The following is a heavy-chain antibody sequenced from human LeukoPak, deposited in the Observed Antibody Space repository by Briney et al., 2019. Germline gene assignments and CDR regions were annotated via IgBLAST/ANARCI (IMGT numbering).Heavy chain of an antibody. Sequence: SETLSLTCTVSGGSISSGDYYWSWICQPPGTGLEWIGYIYYSGSTYYNPSLKSRVTISVDTSKNQFSLKLSSVTAADTAVYYCARGGGIYYDSSGYPSWDYWGQGTLVTVSS. D-gene: IGHD3-22*01. J-gene: IGHJ4*02. CDR3: ARGGGIYYDSSGYPSWDY. CDR1: GGSISSGDYY. CDR2: IYYSGST. V-gene: IGHV4-30-4*01.